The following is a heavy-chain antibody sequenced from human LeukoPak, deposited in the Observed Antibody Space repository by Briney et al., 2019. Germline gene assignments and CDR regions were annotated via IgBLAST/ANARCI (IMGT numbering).Heavy chain of an antibody. Sequence: GGSLRLSCAASGFTFSSYDMHWVRQVIGKGLEWVSAIGTAGETYYPGSVKGRFTISRDNSKNTLYLQMNSLRAEDTAVYYCARDLEDSSPFGAFDMWGQGTMVTVSS. D-gene: IGHD3-22*01. V-gene: IGHV3-13*04. CDR2: IGTAGET. CDR1: GFTFSSYD. CDR3: ARDLEDSSPFGAFDM. J-gene: IGHJ3*02.